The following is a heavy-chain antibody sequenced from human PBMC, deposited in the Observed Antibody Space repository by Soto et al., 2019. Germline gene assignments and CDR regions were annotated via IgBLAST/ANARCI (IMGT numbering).Heavy chain of an antibody. V-gene: IGHV1-18*01. CDR2: ISAYNGNT. CDR1: GYTFTNYG. D-gene: IGHD6-6*01. J-gene: IGHJ4*02. CDR3: ASRSGQLPYYFDY. Sequence: DASVTVSCKASGYTFTNYGITWVRQAPGQGLEWMGWISAYNGNTNYAQMLQGRVTLTKDTSTSTAYLELRSLRSDDTAVYYCASRSGQLPYYFDYWGQGTRVTVSS.